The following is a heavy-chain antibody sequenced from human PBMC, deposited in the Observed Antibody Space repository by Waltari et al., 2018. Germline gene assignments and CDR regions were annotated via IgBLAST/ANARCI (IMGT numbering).Heavy chain of an antibody. CDR1: GGSISSYY. CDR2: IYYSGST. Sequence: QVQLQESGPGLVKPSETLSLTCTVSGGSISSYYWSWIRQPPGKGLEWIGYIYYSGSTNYNPSLKSRVTISVDTSKNQFSLKLSSVTAADTAVYYCARVIAAAGRDAFDIWGQGTMVTVSS. V-gene: IGHV4-59*01. D-gene: IGHD6-13*01. J-gene: IGHJ3*02. CDR3: ARVIAAAGRDAFDI.